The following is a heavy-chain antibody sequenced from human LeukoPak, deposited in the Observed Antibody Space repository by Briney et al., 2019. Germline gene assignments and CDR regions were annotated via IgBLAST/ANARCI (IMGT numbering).Heavy chain of an antibody. CDR2: MNPNSGNT. D-gene: IGHD2-15*01. CDR1: GYIFTSYD. V-gene: IGHV1-8*01. J-gene: IGHJ4*02. Sequence: GASVKVSCKASGYIFTSYDINWVRQATGQGLEWMGWMNPNSGNTGYAQKFRGRVTMTGDTSATTAYMELSDLRSDDTAICYCARVCSGGSCSDFWGQGTLVTVSS. CDR3: ARVCSGGSCSDF.